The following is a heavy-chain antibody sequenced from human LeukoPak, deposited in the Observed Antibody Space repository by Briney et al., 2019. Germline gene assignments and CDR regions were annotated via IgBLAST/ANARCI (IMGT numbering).Heavy chain of an antibody. CDR3: ARAYSSGHFDY. Sequence: SETLSLTCAVYGGSFSGYYWSWIRQPPGKGLEWIGEINHSGSTYYNPSLKSRVTISVDTSKNQFSLKLSSVTAADTAVYYCARAYSSGHFDYWGQGTLVTVSS. CDR1: GGSFSGYY. V-gene: IGHV4-34*09. J-gene: IGHJ4*02. CDR2: INHSGST. D-gene: IGHD3-22*01.